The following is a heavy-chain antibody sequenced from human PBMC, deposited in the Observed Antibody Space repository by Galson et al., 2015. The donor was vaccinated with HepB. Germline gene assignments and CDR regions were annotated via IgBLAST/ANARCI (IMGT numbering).Heavy chain of an antibody. J-gene: IGHJ4*02. CDR2: IYSGGST. V-gene: IGHV3-66*01. D-gene: IGHD6-13*01. Sequence: SLRLSCAASGFTVSSNYMSWVRQAPGKGLEWVSVIYSGGSTYYADSVKGRFTISRDNSKNTLYLQMNSLRAEDTAVYYCARDKVTGGAAAGFFDYWGQGTLVTVSS. CDR3: ARDKVTGGAAAGFFDY. CDR1: GFTVSSNY.